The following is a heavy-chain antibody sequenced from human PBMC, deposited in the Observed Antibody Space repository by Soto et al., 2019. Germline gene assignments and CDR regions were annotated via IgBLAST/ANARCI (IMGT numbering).Heavy chain of an antibody. V-gene: IGHV3-53*01. D-gene: IGHD3-10*01. Sequence: EVQLVESGGGLIQPGGSLRLSCAVSGFTVSYNYMNWVRQAPGKGLEWVSVIYRGGDTFYADSVKGRFTISRDNSKNTLYLQMNSLRAEDTAVYYCARGMYGSESYYIGDAFDMWGQGTMVTVSS. CDR1: GFTVSYNY. CDR3: ARGMYGSESYYIGDAFDM. CDR2: IYRGGDT. J-gene: IGHJ3*02.